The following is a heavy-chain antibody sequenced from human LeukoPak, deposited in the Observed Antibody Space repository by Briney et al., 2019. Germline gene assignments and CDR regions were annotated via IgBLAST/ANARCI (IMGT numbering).Heavy chain of an antibody. V-gene: IGHV3-21*01. J-gene: IGHJ4*02. Sequence: GGSLRLSCAASEFTFSSYSMNWVRQAPGKGLEWVSSISSSSSYIYYADSVKGRFTISRDNAKNSLYLQMNSLRAEDTAVYYCARDSMVRGVIVPDYWGQGTLVTVSS. CDR2: ISSSSSYI. CDR1: EFTFSSYS. CDR3: ARDSMVRGVIVPDY. D-gene: IGHD3-10*01.